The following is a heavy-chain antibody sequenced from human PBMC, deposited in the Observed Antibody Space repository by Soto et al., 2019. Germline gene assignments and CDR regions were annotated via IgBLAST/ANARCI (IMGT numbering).Heavy chain of an antibody. CDR1: GYMFNTYG. Sequence: QVQLLQSGAEVKKPGASVKVSCKASGYMFNTYGITWVLQAPGQGLEWMGWISVYNGNIDYAQKFEGRVTMTIDTSTSTAYMELKSLTSDDTAVYYCARTYGSGDYFLPFEYWGQGTTVSVSS. D-gene: IGHD3-10*01. J-gene: IGHJ4*02. CDR3: ARTYGSGDYFLPFEY. CDR2: ISVYNGNI. V-gene: IGHV1-18*01.